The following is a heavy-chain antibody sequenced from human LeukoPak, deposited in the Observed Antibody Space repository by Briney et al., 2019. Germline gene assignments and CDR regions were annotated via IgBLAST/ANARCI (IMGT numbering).Heavy chain of an antibody. CDR3: ASAVTTDFAFGI. CDR1: GFTFSCYS. Sequence: GGSLRLSCAASGFTFSCYSMNWVRQAPGKGLEWVSSISSSSSYIYYADSVKGRFTISRDNAKNSLYLQMNSLRADDTDVYYCASAVTTDFAFGIWGQGTMATVSS. CDR2: ISSSSSYI. V-gene: IGHV3-21*01. D-gene: IGHD4-17*01. J-gene: IGHJ3*02.